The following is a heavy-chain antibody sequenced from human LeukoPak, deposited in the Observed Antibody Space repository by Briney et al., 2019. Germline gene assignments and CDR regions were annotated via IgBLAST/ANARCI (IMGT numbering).Heavy chain of an antibody. CDR3: ARDFDWGPDY. J-gene: IGHJ4*02. Sequence: GASVKVSCKTSGFTFTDHYFHWVRQAPGQGLEWVGWINGKRGDANYAQKFQDRVTMIRDTSISTFYIQLSSLTADDTAVYYCARDFDWGPDYWGQGTLVTVSS. CDR2: INGKRGDA. D-gene: IGHD3-9*01. CDR1: GFTFTDHY. V-gene: IGHV1-2*02.